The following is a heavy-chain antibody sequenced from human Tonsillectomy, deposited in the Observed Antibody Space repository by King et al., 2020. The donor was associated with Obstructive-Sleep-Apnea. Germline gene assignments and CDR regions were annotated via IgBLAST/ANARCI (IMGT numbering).Heavy chain of an antibody. CDR3: SRETTEWDLMNAFDI. J-gene: IGHJ3*02. CDR1: GFTFSTYS. CDR2: ISFDGSIV. Sequence: VQLVQSGGGVVQPGTSLRLFCAASGFTFSTYSMHWVRQAPGKGLEWVTFISFDGSIVYYADSVRGRFTISRDNSKNTPYLQMNSLSAEDTAVYYCSRETTEWDLMNAFDIWGLGTMVTVSS. D-gene: IGHD4-11*01. V-gene: IGHV3-30*04.